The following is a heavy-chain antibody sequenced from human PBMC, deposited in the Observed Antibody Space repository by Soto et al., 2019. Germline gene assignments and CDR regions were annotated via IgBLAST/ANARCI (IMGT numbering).Heavy chain of an antibody. V-gene: IGHV1-18*01. D-gene: IGHD6-19*01. J-gene: IGHJ4*02. CDR1: GCTFTSYG. Sequence: ASVKVSCKASGCTFTSYGISWVRQAPGQGPEWMGWISAYNGNTNYAQKLQGRVTMTTDTSTSTAYMELRSLRSDDTAVYYCARDDGIYSSGWYDYWGQGTLVTVS. CDR2: ISAYNGNT. CDR3: ARDDGIYSSGWYDY.